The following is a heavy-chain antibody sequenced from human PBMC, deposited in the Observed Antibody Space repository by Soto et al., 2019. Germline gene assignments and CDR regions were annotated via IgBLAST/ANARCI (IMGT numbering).Heavy chain of an antibody. CDR3: ARGHDYYYGMDV. V-gene: IGHV1-8*01. CDR2: MNPNSGNT. CDR1: GYTFTSYD. J-gene: IGHJ6*02. Sequence: ASVKVSCKASGYTFTSYDINWVRQATGQGLEGMGWMNPNSGNTGYAQKFQGRVTMTRNTSISTAYMELSSLRSEDTAVYYCARGHDYYYGMDVWGQGTTVTVSS.